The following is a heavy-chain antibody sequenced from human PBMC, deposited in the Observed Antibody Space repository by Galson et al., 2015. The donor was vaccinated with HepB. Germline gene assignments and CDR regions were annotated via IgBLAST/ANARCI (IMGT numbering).Heavy chain of an antibody. D-gene: IGHD2-2*01. CDR3: ARVGRRSIVVVPAAISYFDY. J-gene: IGHJ4*02. CDR1: GFTFSDYY. V-gene: IGHV3-11*01. Sequence: SLRLSCAASGFTFSDYYMSWIRQAPGKGLEWVSYISSSGSTIYYADSVKGRFTISRDNAKNSLYLQMNSLRAEDTAVYYCARVGRRSIVVVPAAISYFDYWGQGTLVTVSS. CDR2: ISSSGSTI.